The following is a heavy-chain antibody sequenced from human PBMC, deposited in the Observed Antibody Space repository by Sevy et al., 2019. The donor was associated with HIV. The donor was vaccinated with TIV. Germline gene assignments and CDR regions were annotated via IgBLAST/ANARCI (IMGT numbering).Heavy chain of an antibody. CDR3: ARRYFDV. V-gene: IGHV3-23*01. D-gene: IGHD3-16*02. CDR2: ISATGGST. Sequence: GGSLRLSCGVSGFALRSYTMNWVRQAPGKGLEWVASISATGGSTYYADSVKGRFTISRDNAMQSLYLEMNNLRVEDSGIYYCARRYFDVWGQGTLVTVSS. J-gene: IGHJ4*02. CDR1: GFALRSYT.